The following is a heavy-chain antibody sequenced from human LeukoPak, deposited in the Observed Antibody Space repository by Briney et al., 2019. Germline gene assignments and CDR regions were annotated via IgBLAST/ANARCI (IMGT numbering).Heavy chain of an antibody. CDR3: ATRQYDAFDM. J-gene: IGHJ3*02. CDR2: IWYDGSNK. CDR1: GFTFRSYG. D-gene: IGHD4-11*01. Sequence: GGSLRLSCAASGFTFRSYGIHWVRQAPGKGLEWVAVIWYDGSNKYYADSVKGRFTIPRDNSKNTLYLQMNSLRAEDTAVYYCATRQYDAFDMWGQGTVVTVSA. V-gene: IGHV3-33*01.